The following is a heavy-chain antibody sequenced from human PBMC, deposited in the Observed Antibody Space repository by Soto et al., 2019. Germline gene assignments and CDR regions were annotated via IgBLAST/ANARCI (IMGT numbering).Heavy chain of an antibody. J-gene: IGHJ6*02. CDR1: GFTFSSYW. V-gene: IGHV3-7*02. CDR2: IKQDGIER. D-gene: IGHD1-26*01. CDR3: TTVGLLLRGMDV. Sequence: PLGVLRLSCAASGFTFSSYWMSWVRKAPGKGLEWVATIKQDGIERHYVDSVKGRFTISRDNAESSLSLQMNSLRVEDTAVYYCTTVGLLLRGMDVWGQGTTVTVSS.